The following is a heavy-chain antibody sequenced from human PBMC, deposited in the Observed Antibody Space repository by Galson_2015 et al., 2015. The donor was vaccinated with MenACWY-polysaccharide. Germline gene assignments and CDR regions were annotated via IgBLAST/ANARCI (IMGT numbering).Heavy chain of an antibody. Sequence: QSGAEVKEPGASVTVSCTASGSTFPNCAITWVRQAPGQGLEWMGWVSTYNGDTNYAQKLQGRVAMTTDTSTSTAYMELRSLRSDDTAVYYCTRVSFYYGLYFDFWGQGTLVTVSS. CDR3: TRVSFYYGLYFDF. CDR2: VSTYNGDT. V-gene: IGHV1-18*04. CDR1: GSTFPNCA. D-gene: IGHD3-10*01. J-gene: IGHJ4*02.